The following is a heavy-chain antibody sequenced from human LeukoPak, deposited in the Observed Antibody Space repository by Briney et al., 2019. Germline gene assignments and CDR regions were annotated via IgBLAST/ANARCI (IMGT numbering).Heavy chain of an antibody. D-gene: IGHD4-17*01. V-gene: IGHV3-7*01. CDR3: ARLIMTPVN. CDR2: IKKDGSEK. CDR1: GFTFSTYW. Sequence: PGGSLRLSCAASGFTFSTYWMSWVRQAPGKGLEWVGNIKKDGSEKYYVDSVKGRLTISRDNAKNSLYLQMNSLRAEDTAVYYCARLIMTPVNWGQGTLVTVSS. J-gene: IGHJ4*02.